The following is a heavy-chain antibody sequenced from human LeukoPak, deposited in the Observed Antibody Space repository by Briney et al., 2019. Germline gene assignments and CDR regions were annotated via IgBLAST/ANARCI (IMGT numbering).Heavy chain of an antibody. CDR1: GYIFTNYA. CDR2: INTNTAKP. Sequence: ASVKVSSKASGYIFTNYAMNWVRQAPGQGLEWMGWINTNTAKPTYAQGFTGRFVFSLDTSVSTAYLQISSLEAEDTAVYYCARYIKGVTIKGFDLWGQGTLVTVSS. D-gene: IGHD1-1*01. J-gene: IGHJ4*02. CDR3: ARYIKGVTIKGFDL. V-gene: IGHV7-4-1*02.